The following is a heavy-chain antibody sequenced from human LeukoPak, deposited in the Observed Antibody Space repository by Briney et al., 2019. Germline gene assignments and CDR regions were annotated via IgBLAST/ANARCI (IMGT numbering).Heavy chain of an antibody. J-gene: IGHJ4*02. Sequence: PGGSLRLSCAVSGFTFSSHAMTWVRKAPGKGLEWVSGISISGDVTYYADSVQGRFIISRDNSKNTVYLQMDSLRVDDTAVYYCANEEVPNDYWGQGTLVTVSS. D-gene: IGHD4/OR15-4a*01. CDR1: GFTFSSHA. V-gene: IGHV3-23*01. CDR2: ISISGDVT. CDR3: ANEEVPNDY.